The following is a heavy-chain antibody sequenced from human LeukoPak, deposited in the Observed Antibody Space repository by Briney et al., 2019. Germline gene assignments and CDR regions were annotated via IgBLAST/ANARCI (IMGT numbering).Heavy chain of an antibody. CDR1: GHSVPSNGAA. CDR2: TYYRSQQLYI. CDR3: GRETDFGVVTN. V-gene: IGHV6-1*01. Sequence: SQTLSLNCAISGHSVPSNGAAWNWIRQSPSRGLEWLGRTYYRSQQLYIDSAPSVKGRITLNPDTSKNQFSLHLNSVTPEDTAVYYCGRETDFGVVTNWGQGTLVTVSS. D-gene: IGHD3-3*01. J-gene: IGHJ1*01.